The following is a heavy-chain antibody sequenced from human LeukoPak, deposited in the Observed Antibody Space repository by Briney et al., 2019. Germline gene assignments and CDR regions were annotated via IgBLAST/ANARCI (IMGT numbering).Heavy chain of an antibody. D-gene: IGHD3-3*01. Sequence: GGSLRLSCAASGFTFSSYSMNWVRQAPGKGLEWVSSISSSSSSIYYADSVKGRFTISRDNAKNSLSLQMNSLRVEDTALYYCARGGISIFGVVIYMDVWGKGTTVTVSS. CDR1: GFTFSSYS. CDR2: ISSSSSSI. V-gene: IGHV3-21*04. CDR3: ARGGISIFGVVIYMDV. J-gene: IGHJ6*03.